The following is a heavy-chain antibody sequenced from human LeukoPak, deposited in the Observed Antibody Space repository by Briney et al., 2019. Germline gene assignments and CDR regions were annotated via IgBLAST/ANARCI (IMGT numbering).Heavy chain of an antibody. V-gene: IGHV3-30*04. J-gene: IGHJ6*04. CDR1: GFTFSSYA. D-gene: IGHD3-9*01. CDR3: ARDLDDILTGSSLYYYGMDV. CDR2: ISYDGSNK. Sequence: GGSLRLSCAASGFTFSSYAMHWVRQAPGKGLEWVAVISYDGSNKYYADSVKGRFTISRDNSKNTLYLQMNSLRAEDTAVYYCARDLDDILTGSSLYYYGMDVWGKGTTVTVSS.